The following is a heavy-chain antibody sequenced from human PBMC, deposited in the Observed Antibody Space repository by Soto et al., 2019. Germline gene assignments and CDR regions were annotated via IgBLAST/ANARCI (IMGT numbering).Heavy chain of an antibody. D-gene: IGHD1-1*01. CDR2: INHSGST. Sequence: SEILSLTCAVYGGSFSGYYWSWIRQPPGKGLEWIGEINHSGSTNYNPSLKSRVTISVDTSKNQFSLKLSSVTAADTAVYYCATGTTAPTNAYYFDYWGQGTLVTVS. J-gene: IGHJ4*02. CDR1: GGSFSGYY. V-gene: IGHV4-34*01. CDR3: ATGTTAPTNAYYFDY.